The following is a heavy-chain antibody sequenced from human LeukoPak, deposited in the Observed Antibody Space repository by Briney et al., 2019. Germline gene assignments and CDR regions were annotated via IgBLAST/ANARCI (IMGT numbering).Heavy chain of an antibody. CDR2: IYYSGTT. D-gene: IGHD2-15*01. Sequence: SETLSLTCTVSGGSISSSSYYWGWIRQPPGKGLEWIGYIYYSGTTNYNPSLKSRVTISVDTSKNQFSLKLSSVTAADTAVYYCATSGGEPYYYYYMDVWGKGTTVTISS. J-gene: IGHJ6*03. CDR3: ATSGGEPYYYYYMDV. CDR1: GGSISSSSYY. V-gene: IGHV4-61*05.